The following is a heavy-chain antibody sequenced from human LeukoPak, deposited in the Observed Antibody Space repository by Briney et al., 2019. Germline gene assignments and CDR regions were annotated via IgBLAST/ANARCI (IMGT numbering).Heavy chain of an antibody. Sequence: PGGSLRLSCTASGFTFTNHWMHSVRQAPGKGLVWVSRINYYGTTTMYADSVKGRFTISRDNAKNTLYLQMNSLRAEDTAVYYCARDAAGLDYWGQGTLVTVSS. CDR1: GFTFTNHW. V-gene: IGHV3-74*03. D-gene: IGHD2-15*01. CDR2: INYYGTTT. CDR3: ARDAAGLDY. J-gene: IGHJ4*02.